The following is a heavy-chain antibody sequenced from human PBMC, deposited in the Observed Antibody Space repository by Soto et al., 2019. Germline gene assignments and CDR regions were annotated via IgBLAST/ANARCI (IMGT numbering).Heavy chain of an antibody. CDR2: IYYSGST. J-gene: IGHJ4*02. CDR1: GGSISSYY. CDR3: ARSSGYSSSRFDY. D-gene: IGHD6-13*01. V-gene: IGHV4-59*01. Sequence: SETLSLTCTVSGGSISSYYWSWIRQPPGKGLEWIGYIYYSGSTNYNPSLKSRVTISVDTSKNQFPLKLSSVTAADTAVYYCARSSGYSSSRFDYWGQGILVTVSS.